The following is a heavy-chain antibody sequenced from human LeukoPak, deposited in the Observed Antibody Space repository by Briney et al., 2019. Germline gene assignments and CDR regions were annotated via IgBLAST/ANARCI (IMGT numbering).Heavy chain of an antibody. CDR1: GGSISSYY. V-gene: IGHV4-59*01. CDR2: IYYSGST. J-gene: IGHJ3*02. Sequence: PSETLSLTCTVSGGSISSYYWSWIRQPPGRGLEWSGYIYYSGSTNYNPSLKSRVTISVDTSKNQFSLKLSSVTAADTAVYYCAKLQGYSSSWYGLAFDIWGQGTMVTVSS. CDR3: AKLQGYSSSWYGLAFDI. D-gene: IGHD6-13*01.